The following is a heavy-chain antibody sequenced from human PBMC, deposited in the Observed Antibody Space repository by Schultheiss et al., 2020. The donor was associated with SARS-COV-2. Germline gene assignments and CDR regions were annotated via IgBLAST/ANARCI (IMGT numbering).Heavy chain of an antibody. D-gene: IGHD1-20*01. CDR3: ARARPAPYNWNHMGGAAIDY. CDR2: VNHSGST. CDR1: GGSFSGYY. Sequence: SETLSLTCAVYGGSFSGYYWSWIRQPPGKGLEWIGEIEWIGEVNHSGSTNYNPSLKSRVTISVDTSKNQFSLKLSSVTAADTAVYYCARARPAPYNWNHMGGAAIDYWGQGTLVTVSS. J-gene: IGHJ4*02. V-gene: IGHV4-34*01.